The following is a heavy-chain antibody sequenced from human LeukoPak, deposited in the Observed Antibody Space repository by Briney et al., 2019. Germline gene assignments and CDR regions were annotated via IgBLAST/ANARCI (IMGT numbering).Heavy chain of an antibody. D-gene: IGHD2-21*02. V-gene: IGHV1-69*13. CDR3: ARDLDAYCGGDCYMYY. J-gene: IGHJ4*02. CDR2: IIPIFGTA. Sequence: SVKVSCKASGYTFTSYGISWVRQAPGQGLEWMGGIIPIFGTANYAQKFQGRVTITADESTSTAYMELSSLRSEDTAVYYCARDLDAYCGGDCYMYYWGQGTLVTVSS. CDR1: GYTFTSYG.